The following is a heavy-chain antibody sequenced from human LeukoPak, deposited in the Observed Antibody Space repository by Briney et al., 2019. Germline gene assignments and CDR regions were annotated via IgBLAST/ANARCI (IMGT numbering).Heavy chain of an antibody. D-gene: IGHD7-27*01. Sequence: GASVKVSCKASGYSFTDYYLLWVRQAPGQGLEWMGWINPESGGTMFAQKFQGRVTMTRDTSFSTAYMDLSRLRSDDTAVYYCATGSTLDFDYWGQGTLVTVSS. CDR3: ATGSTLDFDY. V-gene: IGHV1-2*02. CDR2: INPESGGT. CDR1: GYSFTDYY. J-gene: IGHJ4*02.